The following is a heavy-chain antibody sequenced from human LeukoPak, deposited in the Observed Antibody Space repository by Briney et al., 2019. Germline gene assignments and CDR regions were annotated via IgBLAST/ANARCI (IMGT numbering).Heavy chain of an antibody. V-gene: IGHV3-48*01. CDR2: ISSSSSTI. Sequence: AGGSLRLSCAASGFTFSSYSMNWVRQAPGKGLEWVSYISSSSSTIYYADSVKGRFTISRDNSKNTLYLQMNSLRAEDTAVYYCARDSSITMIVVESWGQGTLVTASS. D-gene: IGHD3-22*01. CDR1: GFTFSSYS. CDR3: ARDSSITMIVVES. J-gene: IGHJ5*02.